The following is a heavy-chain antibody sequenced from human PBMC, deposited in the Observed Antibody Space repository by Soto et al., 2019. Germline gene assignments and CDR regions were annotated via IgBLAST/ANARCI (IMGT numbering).Heavy chain of an antibody. D-gene: IGHD3-9*01. CDR2: IYYSGYT. V-gene: IGHV4-39*07. CDR1: GGSISSSSYY. J-gene: IGHJ4*02. CDR3: ARRYGYYFDY. Sequence: SETLSLTCTVSGGSISSSSYYWGWIRQPPGKGLEWIGSIYYSGYTYYNPSLKSRVTISVDTSKNQLSLKLSSVTAADTAVYYCARRYGYYFDYWGQGTLVTVSS.